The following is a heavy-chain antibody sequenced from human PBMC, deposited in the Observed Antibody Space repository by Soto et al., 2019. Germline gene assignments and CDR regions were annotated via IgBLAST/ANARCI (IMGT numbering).Heavy chain of an antibody. V-gene: IGHV3-66*01. Sequence: GGSLRLCCAASGFTVSSKYMSWVRQAPGKGLEWVSVIYSGGSTYYADSVKGRFTISRDNSKNTLYLQMNSLRAEDTAVYYCARDRIPTGMDVWGQGTTVTVSS. CDR1: GFTVSSKY. CDR3: ARDRIPTGMDV. J-gene: IGHJ6*02. CDR2: IYSGGST.